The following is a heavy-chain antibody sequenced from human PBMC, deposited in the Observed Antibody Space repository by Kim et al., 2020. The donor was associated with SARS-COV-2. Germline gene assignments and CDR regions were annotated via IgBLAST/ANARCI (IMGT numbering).Heavy chain of an antibody. J-gene: IGHJ3*02. CDR2: ISSSGSTI. CDR3: ARESANYDSSGYKWGGGAFDI. D-gene: IGHD3-22*01. Sequence: GGSLRLSCAASGFTFSSYEMNWVRQAPGKGLEWVSYISSSGSTIYYADSVKGRFTISRDNAKNSLYLQMNSLRAEDTAVYYCARESANYDSSGYKWGGGAFDIWGQGTMVTVSS. CDR1: GFTFSSYE. V-gene: IGHV3-48*03.